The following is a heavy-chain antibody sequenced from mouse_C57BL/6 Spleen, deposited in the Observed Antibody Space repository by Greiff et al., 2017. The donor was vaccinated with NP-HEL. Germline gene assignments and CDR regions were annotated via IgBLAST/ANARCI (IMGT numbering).Heavy chain of an antibody. D-gene: IGHD4-1*01. CDR3: ARFSPGTYFDV. CDR2: IDPSDIYT. Sequence: QVQLQQPGAELVKPGASVKLSCKASGYTFTSYWMQWVKQRPGLGLEWIGEIDPSDIYTNYNQKFKGKATLTVDTSSSTAYMQLSSLTSEDSAVYYCARFSPGTYFDVWGTGTTVTVSS. J-gene: IGHJ1*03. V-gene: IGHV1-50*01. CDR1: GYTFTSYW.